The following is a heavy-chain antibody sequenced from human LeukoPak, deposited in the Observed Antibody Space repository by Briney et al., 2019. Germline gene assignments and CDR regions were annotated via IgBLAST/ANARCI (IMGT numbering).Heavy chain of an antibody. D-gene: IGHD5-12*01. Sequence: ASVKVSCKASGFTFTSSAMQWVRQARGQRLEWIGWIVVGSGNTNYAQKFQERVTITRDMSTSTAYMELSSLRSEDTAVYYCARAISGGISGYELYFDYWGQGTLVTVSS. CDR1: GFTFTSSA. CDR3: ARAISGGISGYELYFDY. CDR2: IVVGSGNT. J-gene: IGHJ4*02. V-gene: IGHV1-58*02.